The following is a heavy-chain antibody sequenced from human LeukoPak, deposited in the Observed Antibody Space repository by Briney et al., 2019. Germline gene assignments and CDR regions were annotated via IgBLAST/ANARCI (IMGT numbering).Heavy chain of an antibody. Sequence: GGSLRLSCAASGFTFSSYSMNWVRQAPGKGLEWVSSISSSSSYIYYADSVKGRFTISRDNAKNSLYLQMNSLRAEDTAVYYCARAPTTIDIVATGERLYYYYYYMDVWGKGTTVTISS. CDR2: ISSSSSYI. J-gene: IGHJ6*03. CDR1: GFTFSSYS. CDR3: ARAPTTIDIVATGERLYYYYYYMDV. V-gene: IGHV3-21*04. D-gene: IGHD5-12*01.